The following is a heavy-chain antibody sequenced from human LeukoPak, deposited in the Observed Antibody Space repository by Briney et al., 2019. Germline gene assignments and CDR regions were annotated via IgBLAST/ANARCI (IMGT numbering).Heavy chain of an antibody. J-gene: IGHJ3*02. CDR1: GYTFTSYY. CDR3: ARDSGSYLGAEAFDI. V-gene: IGHV1-46*01. Sequence: ASVKVSCKASGYTFTSYYMHWVRQAPGQGLEWMGIINPSGGSTSYAQKFQGRVTMTRDMSTSTVYMELSSLRSEDTAVYYCARDSGSYLGAEAFDIWGQGTMVTVS. D-gene: IGHD1-26*01. CDR2: INPSGGST.